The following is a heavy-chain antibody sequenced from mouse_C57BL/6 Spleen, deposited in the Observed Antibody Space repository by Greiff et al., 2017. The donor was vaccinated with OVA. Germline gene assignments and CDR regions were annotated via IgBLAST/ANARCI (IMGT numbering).Heavy chain of an antibody. J-gene: IGHJ1*03. CDR1: GYTFTEYT. CDR2: FYPGSGSL. Sequence: VKLMESGAELVKPGASVKLSCKASGYTFTEYTIHWVKQRSGQGLEWIGWFYPGSGSLKYNEKFKDKATLTADKSSSTVYMELSRLTSEDSAVYFCARHEDYYGSSYWYFDVWGTGTTVTVSS. D-gene: IGHD1-1*01. V-gene: IGHV1-62-2*01. CDR3: ARHEDYYGSSYWYFDV.